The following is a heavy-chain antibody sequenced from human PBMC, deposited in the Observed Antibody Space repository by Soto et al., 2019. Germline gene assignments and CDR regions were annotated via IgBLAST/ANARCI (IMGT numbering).Heavy chain of an antibody. J-gene: IGHJ4*02. V-gene: IGHV1-18*01. D-gene: IGHD2-15*01. CDR3: ARDCTGGSCFCIY. Sequence: QVQLVQSAAEVKKPGASVKVSCKDSGYTLTNYAISWVRQAPGQGPEWMGWINTYNGNSNYAQKFQGRDTMTTDTSTNTAYMELRSLTSDDTAVYYCARDCTGGSCFCIYWGQGTLVTVSS. CDR2: INTYNGNS. CDR1: GYTLTNYA.